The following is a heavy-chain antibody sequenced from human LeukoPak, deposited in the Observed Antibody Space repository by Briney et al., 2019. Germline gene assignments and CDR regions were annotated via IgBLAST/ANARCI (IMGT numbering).Heavy chain of an antibody. J-gene: IGHJ4*02. CDR3: ARYGSGLTD. Sequence: ASVKVSCKASGYTFTDYYLHWVRQAPGQGLEWMGWMNPNSGNTGYAQKFQGRVTMTRNTSISTAYMELSSLRSEDTAVYYCARYGSGLTDWGQGTLVTVSP. CDR1: GYTFTDYY. D-gene: IGHD3-10*01. V-gene: IGHV1-8*02. CDR2: MNPNSGNT.